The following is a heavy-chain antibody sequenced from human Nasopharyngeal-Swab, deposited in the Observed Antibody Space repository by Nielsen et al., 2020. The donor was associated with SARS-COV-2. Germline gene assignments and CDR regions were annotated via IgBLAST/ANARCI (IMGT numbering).Heavy chain of an antibody. CDR2: ISSSSRTI. V-gene: IGHV3-48*04. Sequence: GESLKISCAASGFTFSSCSMNWVRQAPGKGLEWVSYISSSSRTIYYADSVKGRFTISRDNAKNSLYLQMNSLRAEDTAVYYCARGGGGEGNYYMDVWGKGTTVTVSS. J-gene: IGHJ6*03. CDR1: GFTFSSCS. CDR3: ARGGGGEGNYYMDV. D-gene: IGHD7-27*01.